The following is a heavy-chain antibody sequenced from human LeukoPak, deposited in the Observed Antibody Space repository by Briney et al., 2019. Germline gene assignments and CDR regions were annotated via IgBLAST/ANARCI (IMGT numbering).Heavy chain of an antibody. D-gene: IGHD5-24*01. V-gene: IGHV1-69*01. J-gene: IGHJ3*02. Sequence: ASVKVSCKASGGTFSSYAISWVRQAPGQGLEWMGGIIPIFGTANYAQKFQGRVTITADESTSTAYMELSSLRSEDTAVYYCAREGGYNQGYAFDIRGQGTMVTVSS. CDR1: GGTFSSYA. CDR3: AREGGYNQGYAFDI. CDR2: IIPIFGTA.